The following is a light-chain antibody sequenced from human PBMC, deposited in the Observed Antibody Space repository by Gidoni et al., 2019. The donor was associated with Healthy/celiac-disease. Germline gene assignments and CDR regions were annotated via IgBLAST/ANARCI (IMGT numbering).Light chain of an antibody. CDR2: AAS. V-gene: IGKV1-39*01. J-gene: IGKJ4*01. CDR1: QSISSY. CDR3: QQSYSTPPLT. Sequence: DIQMTQSPSSLSASVGDRVTITCRASQSISSYLNWYQQKPGKAPKRLIYAASSLQSGVSSRFSGSGSGTDFTLTISSLQPEDSATYYCQQSYSTPPLTFGGGTKVEIK.